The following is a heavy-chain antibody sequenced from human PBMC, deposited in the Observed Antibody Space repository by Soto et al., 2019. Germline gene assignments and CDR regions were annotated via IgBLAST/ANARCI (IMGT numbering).Heavy chain of an antibody. CDR2: IYYSGST. CDR3: ARYPHQQLVQTYYYGMDV. D-gene: IGHD6-13*01. V-gene: IGHV4-31*03. J-gene: IGHJ6*02. Sequence: QVQLQESGPGLVKPSQTLSLTCTVSGGSISSGGYYWSWIRQHPGKGLEWIGYIYYSGSTYYNPALQSRDTISVDTSKNQFSLKLSSVTAADTAVYYCARYPHQQLVQTYYYGMDVWGQGTTVTVSS. CDR1: GGSISSGGYY.